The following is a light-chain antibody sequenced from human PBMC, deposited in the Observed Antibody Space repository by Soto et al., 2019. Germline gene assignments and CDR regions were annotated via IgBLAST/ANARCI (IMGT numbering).Light chain of an antibody. CDR2: AAS. CDR3: QQSYSTLSIT. Sequence: IQMTQSPSSLSASVGDRITITCRASENIARHLNWYQQKPGKAPNLLIYAASNLQNGVPLRFRGGGSGTDFTLTISNLQPEDFATYYCQQSYSTLSITFGQGTRLEIK. J-gene: IGKJ5*01. V-gene: IGKV1-39*01. CDR1: ENIARH.